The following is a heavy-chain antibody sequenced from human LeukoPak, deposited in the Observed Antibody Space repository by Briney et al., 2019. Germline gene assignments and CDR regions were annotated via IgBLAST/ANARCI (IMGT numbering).Heavy chain of an antibody. D-gene: IGHD4-17*01. V-gene: IGHV4-30-2*01. Sequence: SETLSLTCAVSGGSISSGGYSWSWIRQPPGKGLEWIGYIYHSGSTYYNPSLKSRVTISVDRSKNQFSLKLSSVTAADTAVYYCARADYGYFDYWGRGTLVTVSS. CDR1: GGSISSGGYS. CDR2: IYHSGST. CDR3: ARADYGYFDY. J-gene: IGHJ4*02.